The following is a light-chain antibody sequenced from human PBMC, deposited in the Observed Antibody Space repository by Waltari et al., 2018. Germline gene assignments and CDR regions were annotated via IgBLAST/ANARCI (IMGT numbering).Light chain of an antibody. V-gene: IGKV1-39*01. CDR1: QSISKY. Sequence: DIQMTQSPSSLAASFGDRVTITCRASQSISKYLNWYQQKPGKAPNLLIYAASTLQSGVPSRFSGSGSGTDFALTITSLQPEDSAVYYCQQSYTTPMYTFGQGTKLEI. CDR2: AAS. CDR3: QQSYTTPMYT. J-gene: IGKJ2*01.